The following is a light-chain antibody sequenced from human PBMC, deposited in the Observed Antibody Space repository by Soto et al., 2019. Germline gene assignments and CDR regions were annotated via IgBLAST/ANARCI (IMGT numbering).Light chain of an antibody. J-gene: IGKJ2*01. V-gene: IGKV1-5*03. CDR2: KSS. Sequence: DIQMAQSPSPLSASVGDRVTITCRASESSGNWLAWYQHKPGKAPKLLIYKSSNLESGVPSRFSGSGSGTEFTLTINSLQPDDSATYYCQQYGNYSPYTFGQGTKLEIK. CDR1: ESSGNW. CDR3: QQYGNYSPYT.